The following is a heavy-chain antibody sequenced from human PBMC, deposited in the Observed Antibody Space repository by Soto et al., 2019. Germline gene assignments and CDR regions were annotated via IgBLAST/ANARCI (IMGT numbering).Heavy chain of an antibody. V-gene: IGHV4-59*06. J-gene: IGHJ6*02. CDR1: GGSISSYY. CDR3: IKDIRNTDYNYYGLDV. Sequence: PSETLSLTCTVSGGSISSYYWSWIRQHPGKGLEWIGYNYYSGITYYNPSLKSRVTISLDTSKNQFSLKLSSVTAADTALYYCIKDIRNTDYNYYGLDVWGQGTPVTVSS. CDR2: NYYSGIT. D-gene: IGHD5-12*01.